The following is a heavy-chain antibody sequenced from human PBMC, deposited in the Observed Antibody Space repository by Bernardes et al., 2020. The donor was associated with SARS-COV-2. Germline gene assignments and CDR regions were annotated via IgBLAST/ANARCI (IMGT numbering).Heavy chain of an antibody. CDR2: ISYDGIDK. J-gene: IGHJ4*02. CDR3: ARDRCSGGSCYFDY. CDR1: GFTFNNYA. Sequence: GGSLRLSCAASGFTFNNYAIHWVRQAPGKGLEWVAVISYDGIDKDYAGSVKGRFTISRDNFKNTLSLQLSSLRAEDTAVYYCARDRCSGGSCYFDYWGQGTLVTVSS. V-gene: IGHV3-30-3*01. D-gene: IGHD2-15*01.